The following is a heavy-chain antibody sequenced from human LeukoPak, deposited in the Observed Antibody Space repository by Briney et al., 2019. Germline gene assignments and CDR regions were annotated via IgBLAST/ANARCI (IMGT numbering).Heavy chain of an antibody. CDR1: RFTFSSYD. CDR3: ARWRSSGWLPDY. J-gene: IGHJ4*01. D-gene: IGHD6-19*01. V-gene: IGHV3-13*01. CDR2: IGTAGDT. Sequence: GGSLRLSCAASRFTFSSYDMHWVRQATGKGLEWVSAIGTAGDTYYPGSVKGRFTISRENAKNSLYLQMNSLRAGDTAVYYCARWRSSGWLPDYWGQGTLVTVSS.